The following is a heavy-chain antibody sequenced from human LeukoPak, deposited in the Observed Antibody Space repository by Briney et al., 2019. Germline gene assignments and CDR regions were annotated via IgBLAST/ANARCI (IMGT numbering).Heavy chain of an antibody. CDR1: GFTFSSYE. Sequence: GGSLRLSCAASGFTFSSYEMNWVRQAPGKGLEWVSYISSSGSTKYYADSVMGRFTLSRDNAKKSLFLQMNGLRADDTAVYYCAREALTETTFGPYDYWGQGTLVTVSS. D-gene: IGHD4-17*01. CDR2: ISSSGSTK. J-gene: IGHJ4*02. CDR3: AREALTETTFGPYDY. V-gene: IGHV3-48*03.